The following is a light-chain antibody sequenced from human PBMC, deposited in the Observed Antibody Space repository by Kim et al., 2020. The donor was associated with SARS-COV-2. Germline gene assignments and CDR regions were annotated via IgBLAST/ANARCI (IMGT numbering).Light chain of an antibody. J-gene: IGLJ2*01. Sequence: GQPITISCSGASSDVGSYNLVSWYQQFPGKAPKLIIYEVSKRPSGVSSRFSASKSSNTASLTISGLQAEDEAHYHCCSYAGSGTVIFGGGTQLTVL. CDR3: CSYAGSGTVI. CDR1: SSDVGSYNL. V-gene: IGLV2-23*02. CDR2: EVS.